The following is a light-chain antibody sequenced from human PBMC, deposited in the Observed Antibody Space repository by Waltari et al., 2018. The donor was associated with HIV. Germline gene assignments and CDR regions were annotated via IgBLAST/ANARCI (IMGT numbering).Light chain of an antibody. CDR2: AAS. CDR3: QQSYSTVT. V-gene: IGKV1-39*01. J-gene: IGKJ3*01. Sequence: DIQMTQSPSSLSASVGDRVTITCRASQSISSYLNWYQQKPGKAPKLLICAASSFQSGVPSRFSGSGSGTDFTLTISSLQPEDFATYYCQQSYSTVTFGPGTKVDIK. CDR1: QSISSY.